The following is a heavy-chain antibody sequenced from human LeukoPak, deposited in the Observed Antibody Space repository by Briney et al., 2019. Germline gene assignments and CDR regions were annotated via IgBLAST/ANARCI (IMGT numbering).Heavy chain of an antibody. V-gene: IGHV3-48*01. CDR1: GFTFSSYS. D-gene: IGHD3-10*01. J-gene: IGHJ4*02. CDR2: ISSGGSTI. CDR3: ARDPAGAGIYYNY. Sequence: GGSLRLSCAASGFTFSSYSMNWVRQAPGKGLEWVSYISSGGSTINYADSVKGRSTISRDNAKNSLYLQMNSLRAEDTAVYYCARDPAGAGIYYNYWGQGTLVTVSS.